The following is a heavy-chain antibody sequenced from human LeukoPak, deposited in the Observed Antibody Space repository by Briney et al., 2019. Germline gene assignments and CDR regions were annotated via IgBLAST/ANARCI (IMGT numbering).Heavy chain of an antibody. CDR1: GYTFTSYA. Sequence: ASVKVSCKASGYTFTSYAMNWVRQAPGQGLEWMGWINPNSGGTNYAQKFQGRVTMTRDTSISTAYMELSRLRSDDTAVYYCARANVLLWFGDPVHFDYWGQGTLVTVSS. D-gene: IGHD3-10*01. CDR3: ARANVLLWFGDPVHFDY. CDR2: INPNSGGT. V-gene: IGHV1-2*02. J-gene: IGHJ4*02.